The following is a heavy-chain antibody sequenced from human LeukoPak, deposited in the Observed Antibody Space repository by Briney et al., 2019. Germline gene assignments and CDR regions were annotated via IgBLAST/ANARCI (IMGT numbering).Heavy chain of an antibody. CDR2: MNPNSGNT. J-gene: IGHJ4*02. D-gene: IGHD6-19*01. CDR1: GYTFTSYD. Sequence: ASVKVSCKASGYTFTSYDINWVRQATGQGLEGMGWMNPNSGNTGYAQKFQGRVTMTRNTSISTAYMELSSLRSEDTAVYYCARGSFRGIPRAGVDYWGQGTLVTVSS. CDR3: ARGSFRGIPRAGVDY. V-gene: IGHV1-8*01.